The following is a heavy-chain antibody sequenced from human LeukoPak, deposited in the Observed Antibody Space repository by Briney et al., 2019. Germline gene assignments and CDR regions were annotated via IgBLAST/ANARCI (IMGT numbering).Heavy chain of an antibody. J-gene: IGHJ4*02. CDR3: AKDKNALCSVTCRSEFDY. D-gene: IGHD2-15*01. Sequence: GGSLRLSCAASGFTFSSYAMSWVRQAPGKGLEWVSAISGSGGSTYYADSVKGRFTISRDNSKNTLYLQMNSLRPEDTALYYCAKDKNALCSVTCRSEFDYWGQGTLVTVSS. CDR1: GFTFSSYA. CDR2: ISGSGGST. V-gene: IGHV3-23*01.